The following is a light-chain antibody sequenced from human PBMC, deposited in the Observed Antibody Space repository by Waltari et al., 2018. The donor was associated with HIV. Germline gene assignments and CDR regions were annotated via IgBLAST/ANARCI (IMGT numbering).Light chain of an antibody. J-gene: IGLJ3*02. Sequence: QSALTQPASVSGSPGQSITFPCTGTSSAVVDLNFVSCYQKHPGKAPRLIIYDVSHRPSGVSDRFSGSKSGNTASLTISGLQAEDEADYYCTSYASITSWVFGGGTKVTVL. V-gene: IGLV2-14*03. CDR2: DVS. CDR3: TSYASITSWV. CDR1: SSAVVDLNF.